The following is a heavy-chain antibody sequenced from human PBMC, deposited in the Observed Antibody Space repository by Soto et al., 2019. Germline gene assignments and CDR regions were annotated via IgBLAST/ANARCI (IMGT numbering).Heavy chain of an antibody. Sequence: GGGLIQPGGSLRLSCAASGFTVSSNYMSWVRQAPGKGLEWVSVIYSGGSTYYADSVKGRFTISRDNSKNTLYLQMNSLRAEDTAVYYCAREYCTNGVCYNYFDYWGQGTLVTVSS. D-gene: IGHD2-8*01. CDR3: AREYCTNGVCYNYFDY. CDR1: GFTVSSNY. V-gene: IGHV3-53*01. J-gene: IGHJ4*02. CDR2: IYSGGST.